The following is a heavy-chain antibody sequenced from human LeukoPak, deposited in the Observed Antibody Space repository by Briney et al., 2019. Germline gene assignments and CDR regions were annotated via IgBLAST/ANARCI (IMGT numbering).Heavy chain of an antibody. Sequence: SETLSLTCAVYGGSFSGYYWSWIRQPPGKGLEWIGEINHSGSTNYNPSLKNRVTISVDTSKNQFSLKLSSVTAADTAVYYCASTRPRGNWGQGTLVTVSS. CDR1: GGSFSGYY. J-gene: IGHJ4*02. D-gene: IGHD3-10*01. CDR2: INHSGST. CDR3: ASTRPRGN. V-gene: IGHV4-34*01.